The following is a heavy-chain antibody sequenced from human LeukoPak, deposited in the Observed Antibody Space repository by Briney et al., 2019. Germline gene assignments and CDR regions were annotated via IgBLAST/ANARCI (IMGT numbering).Heavy chain of an antibody. V-gene: IGHV1-69*01. Sequence: SVKVSCKASGGTFSSYAISWVRQAPGQGLEWMGGIIPIFGTANCAQKLQGRVTITADESTSTAYMELSSLRSEDTAVYYCASGPSRCSSTSCYARLGYFQHWGQGTLVTVSS. J-gene: IGHJ1*01. CDR1: GGTFSSYA. CDR3: ASGPSRCSSTSCYARLGYFQH. D-gene: IGHD2-2*01. CDR2: IIPIFGTA.